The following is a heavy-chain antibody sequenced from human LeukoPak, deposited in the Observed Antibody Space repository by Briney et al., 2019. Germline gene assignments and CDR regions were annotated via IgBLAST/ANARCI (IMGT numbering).Heavy chain of an antibody. D-gene: IGHD1-26*01. CDR1: GFTFSSYE. CDR2: ISSSGSTI. Sequence: GGSLRLSCAASGFTFSSYEMNWARQAPGKVLEWVSYISSSGSTIYYADSVKGRFTISRDNAKNSLYLQMNSLRAEDTALYYCAKAPRIVGASEDGYWGQGTLVTVSS. J-gene: IGHJ4*02. V-gene: IGHV3-48*03. CDR3: AKAPRIVGASEDGY.